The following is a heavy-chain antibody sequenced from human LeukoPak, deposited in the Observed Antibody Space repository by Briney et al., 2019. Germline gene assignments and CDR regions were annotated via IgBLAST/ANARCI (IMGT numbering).Heavy chain of an antibody. V-gene: IGHV4-39*02. CDR2: IDNSGST. CDR1: GGSISSGYN. Sequence: ASETLSLTCTVSGGSISSGYNWGWIRQPPGKGLEWIGSIDNSGSTYYNPSLKSRVTISVDTSKDHLSLKLSSVTAADTAVYYCARPPGIAAAWFDPWGQGTLVSVSS. CDR3: ARPPGIAAAWFDP. J-gene: IGHJ5*02. D-gene: IGHD6-13*01.